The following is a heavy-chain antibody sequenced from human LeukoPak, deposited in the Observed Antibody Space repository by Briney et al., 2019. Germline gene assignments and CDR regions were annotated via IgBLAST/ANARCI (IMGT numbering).Heavy chain of an antibody. CDR2: IDPSGTT. CDR1: GGSFSGNY. J-gene: IGHJ6*03. V-gene: IGHV4-34*01. D-gene: IGHD3-10*01. Sequence: SETLSLTCAIYGGSFSGNYWSWIRQPPGKGLEWIGEIDPSGTTNYNPSLKSRVTISGDTSKNQLSLNLTSVTAADTAVYYCAGDTDDYSYMDVWGKGTTVTVSS. CDR3: AGDTDDYSYMDV.